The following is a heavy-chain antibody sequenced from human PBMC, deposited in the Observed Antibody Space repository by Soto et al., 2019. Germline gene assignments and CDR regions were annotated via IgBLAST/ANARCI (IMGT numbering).Heavy chain of an antibody. CDR1: VYTFTSFG. CDR2: ISAYNGNT. Sequence: GASVKVSCKASVYTFTSFGISWVGQAPGQGLEWMGWISAYNGNTNYAQKLQGRVTMTTDTSTSTAYMELRSLRSDDTAVYYCARGLSIAAAAYWYFDLWGRGTLVTVSS. CDR3: ARGLSIAAAAYWYFDL. D-gene: IGHD6-13*01. V-gene: IGHV1-18*01. J-gene: IGHJ2*01.